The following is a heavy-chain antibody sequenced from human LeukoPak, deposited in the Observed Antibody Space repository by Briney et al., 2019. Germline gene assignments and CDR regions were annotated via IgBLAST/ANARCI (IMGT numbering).Heavy chain of an antibody. CDR1: GFTFSSYG. CDR3: AKGPLWFGDLLTYYMDV. D-gene: IGHD3-10*01. CDR2: ISGSGGST. Sequence: GGTLRLSCAASGFTFSSYGLSWVRQAPGKGLEWVSGISGSGGSTYYVDSVKGRFTISRDNSKNTLYLQMNSLRAEDTALYYCAKGPLWFGDLLTYYMDVWGKGTTVTISS. J-gene: IGHJ6*03. V-gene: IGHV3-23*01.